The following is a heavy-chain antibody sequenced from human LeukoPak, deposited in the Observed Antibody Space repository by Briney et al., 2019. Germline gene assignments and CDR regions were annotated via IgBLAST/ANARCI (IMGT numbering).Heavy chain of an antibody. CDR2: IYYSGST. CDR3: ARFKQQLSAFDI. D-gene: IGHD6-13*01. CDR1: GGSISSGGYY. V-gene: IGHV4-61*08. J-gene: IGHJ3*02. Sequence: PSQTLSLTCTVSGGSISSGGYYWSWIRQPPGKGLEWIGYIYYSGSTNYNPSLKSRVTISVDTSKNQFSLKLSSVTAADTAVYYCARFKQQLSAFDIWGQGTMVTVSS.